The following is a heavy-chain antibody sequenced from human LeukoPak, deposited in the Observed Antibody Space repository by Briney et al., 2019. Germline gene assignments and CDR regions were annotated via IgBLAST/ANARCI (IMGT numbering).Heavy chain of an antibody. CDR2: INPSGGST. D-gene: IGHD6-19*01. CDR3: ARSPLEAAVAVMGDY. V-gene: IGHV1-46*01. Sequence: ASVKVSCKASGYTFTSYYMHWVRQAPGQGLEWMGIINPSGGSTSYAQKFQGRVIMTRDTSTSTVYMELSSLRSEDTAVYYCARSPLEAAVAVMGDYWGQGTLVTVSS. J-gene: IGHJ4*02. CDR1: GYTFTSYY.